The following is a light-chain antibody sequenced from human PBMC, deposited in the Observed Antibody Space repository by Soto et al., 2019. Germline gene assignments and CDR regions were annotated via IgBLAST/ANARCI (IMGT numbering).Light chain of an antibody. Sequence: EIVLTQSPGTLSLSPGERATLSCRASQSVSSSYLAWYQQKPGQAPRLLIYGASSRATGIPDRFSGSGSGTDFNITISRLEPEDFAVYYCQQYGSSPPITFGQGTRLENK. V-gene: IGKV3-20*01. J-gene: IGKJ5*01. CDR2: GAS. CDR3: QQYGSSPPIT. CDR1: QSVSSSY.